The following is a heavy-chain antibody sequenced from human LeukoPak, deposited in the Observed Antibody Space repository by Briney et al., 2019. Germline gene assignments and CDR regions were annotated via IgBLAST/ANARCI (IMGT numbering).Heavy chain of an antibody. CDR1: GFTFSSYA. V-gene: IGHV3-30-3*01. J-gene: IGHJ3*02. Sequence: GRSLRLSCAASGFTFSSYAMHWVRQAPGKGLEWVAVISYDGSNKYYADSVKGRFTISRDNSKNTLYLQMNSLRSEDTAVYYCATDRPVKKPYDAFDIWGQGTMVTVSS. D-gene: IGHD4-17*01. CDR2: ISYDGSNK. CDR3: ATDRPVKKPYDAFDI.